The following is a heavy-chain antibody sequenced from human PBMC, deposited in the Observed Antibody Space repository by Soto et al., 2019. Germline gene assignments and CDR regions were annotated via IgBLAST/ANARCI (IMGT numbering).Heavy chain of an antibody. CDR3: ARTFVVFFCSSPTGYLWFAP. V-gene: IGHV4-4*02. D-gene: IGHD2-2*01. Sequence: SETLSLTCAVSGGSISSSNWWSWVRQPPGKGLEWIGEIYHSGSTNYNPSLKSRVTISVDKSKNQFSLKLSSVTAADTAVYYCARTFVVFFCSSPTGYLWFAPGGEGTLVTV. CDR1: GGSISSSNW. CDR2: IYHSGST. J-gene: IGHJ5*02.